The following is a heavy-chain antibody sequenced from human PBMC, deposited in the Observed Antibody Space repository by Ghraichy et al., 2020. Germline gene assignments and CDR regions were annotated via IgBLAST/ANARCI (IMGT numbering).Heavy chain of an antibody. V-gene: IGHV4-59*01. J-gene: IGHJ6*03. Sequence: SETLSLTCTVSGGSISSYYWSWIRQPPGKGLEWIGYIYYSGSTNYNPSLKSRVTISVDTSKNQFSLKLSSVTAADTAVYYCARIGRLTIFGENYYYYYMDVWGKGTTVTVSS. CDR3: ARIGRLTIFGENYYYYYMDV. CDR2: IYYSGST. D-gene: IGHD3-3*01. CDR1: GGSISSYY.